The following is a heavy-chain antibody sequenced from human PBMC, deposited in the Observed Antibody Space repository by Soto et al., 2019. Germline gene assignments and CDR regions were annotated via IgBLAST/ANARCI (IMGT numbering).Heavy chain of an antibody. CDR3: ARTGSNYGADALDV. CDR1: GGSVTNGKYY. J-gene: IGHJ3*01. V-gene: IGHV4-61*01. Sequence: SETVSLTCTVTGGSVTNGKYYWTWIRQSPGKGLEWIGFVYYTGTTTYNPSLKSRVTISLDPSKSQFSLTMTSVTAADAAVFYCARTGSNYGADALDVWGQGTRVTVSS. CDR2: VYYTGTT. D-gene: IGHD1-26*01.